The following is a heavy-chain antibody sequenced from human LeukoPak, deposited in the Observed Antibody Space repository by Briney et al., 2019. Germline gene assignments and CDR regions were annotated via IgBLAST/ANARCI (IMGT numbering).Heavy chain of an antibody. CDR1: AFTFSSYG. CDR3: ARVATMVRGVIKYYFDY. V-gene: IGHV3-30*02. D-gene: IGHD3-10*01. CDR2: NRYDGSNK. J-gene: IGHJ4*02. Sequence: GGSLRLSCAASAFTFSSYGMHWVRQAPGKGLGWVAFNRYDGSNKYYADSVKGRFTISRDNSKNTLYLQMNSLRAEDTAVYYCARVATMVRGVIKYYFDYWGQGTLVTVSS.